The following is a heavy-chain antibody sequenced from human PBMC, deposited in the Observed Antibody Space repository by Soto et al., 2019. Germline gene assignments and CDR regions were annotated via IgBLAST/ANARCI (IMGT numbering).Heavy chain of an antibody. D-gene: IGHD3-10*01. CDR2: IIPILGIA. CDR1: GGTFSSYT. CDR3: ARFRGSYGMDV. V-gene: IGHV1-69*02. J-gene: IGHJ6*02. Sequence: QVQLVQSGAEVKKPGSSVKVSCKASGGTFSSYTISWVRQAPGQGLEWMGRIIPILGIANYAQKFQGRVTIPADKSTRTAYMELSSLRSEDTAVYYCARFRGSYGMDVWGQGTTVTVSS.